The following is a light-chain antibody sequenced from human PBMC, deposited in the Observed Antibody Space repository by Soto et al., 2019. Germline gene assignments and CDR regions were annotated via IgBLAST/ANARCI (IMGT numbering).Light chain of an antibody. CDR2: AAS. V-gene: IGKV1-39*01. J-gene: IGKJ4*01. CDR3: QQSYSTP. CDR1: QSISSY. Sequence: DIQMTQSPSSLSASVGDRVTIICRASQSISSYLNWYQQKPGKAPKLLIYAASSLQSGVPSRFSGSGSGTDFTLTISSLQPEDFATYYCQQSYSTPFGGGTKVDIK.